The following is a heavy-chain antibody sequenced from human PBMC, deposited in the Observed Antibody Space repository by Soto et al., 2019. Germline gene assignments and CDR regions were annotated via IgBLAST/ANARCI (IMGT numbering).Heavy chain of an antibody. V-gene: IGHV3-23*01. CDR3: AKDSGPASGYGMDV. D-gene: IGHD2-8*02. J-gene: IGHJ6*02. CDR1: GFTFSSYA. CDR2: ISGSGGST. Sequence: EVQLLESGGGLVQPGGSLRLSCAASGFTFSSYAMSWVRQAPGKGLEWVSAISGSGGSTYYADSVKGRFTISRDNSKNTLSLQMNSLRAEDTAVYYCAKDSGPASGYGMDVWGQGTTVTVSS.